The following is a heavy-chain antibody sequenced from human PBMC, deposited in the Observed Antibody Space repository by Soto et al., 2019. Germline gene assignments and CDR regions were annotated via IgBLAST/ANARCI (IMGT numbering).Heavy chain of an antibody. CDR3: ASVPSP. Sequence: SETLSLTCAVSGGSISSGGYSWSWIRQPPGKGLEWIGYIYHSGSIYYNPSLKSRVTISVDRSKNQFSLKLSSVTAADTAVYYCASVPSPWGQGTLVTVSS. J-gene: IGHJ5*02. CDR2: IYHSGSI. CDR1: GGSISSGGYS. V-gene: IGHV4-30-2*01.